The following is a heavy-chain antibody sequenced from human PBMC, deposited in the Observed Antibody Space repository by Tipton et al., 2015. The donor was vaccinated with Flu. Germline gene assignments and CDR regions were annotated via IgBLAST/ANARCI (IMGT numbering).Heavy chain of an antibody. CDR2: IYYSGST. CDR1: GGSISSYY. V-gene: IGHV4-59*01. Sequence: GLVKPSETLSLTCTVSGGSISSYYWSWIRQPPGKGLEWIGYIYYSGSTNYNPSLKSRVTISVDTSKNQFSLKLSSVTAADTAVYYCAGKIEGRMYWGQGTLVTVSS. CDR3: AGKIEGRMY. D-gene: IGHD3-10*01. J-gene: IGHJ4*02.